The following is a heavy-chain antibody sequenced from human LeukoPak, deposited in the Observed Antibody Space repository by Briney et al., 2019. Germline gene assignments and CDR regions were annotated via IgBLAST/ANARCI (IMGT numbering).Heavy chain of an antibody. J-gene: IGHJ4*02. CDR3: ARDPVWSPVSGVFDY. CDR1: GFIFSHHG. D-gene: IGHD2-21*01. CDR2: IRADAVTT. Sequence: GGSLRLSCATSGFIFSHHGMNWVRQAPGKGLEWVSGIRADAVTTYYADSVKGRFTISRDNAKNSLYLQMNSLRAEDTAVYYCARDPVWSPVSGVFDYWGQGTLVTVSS. V-gene: IGHV3-48*04.